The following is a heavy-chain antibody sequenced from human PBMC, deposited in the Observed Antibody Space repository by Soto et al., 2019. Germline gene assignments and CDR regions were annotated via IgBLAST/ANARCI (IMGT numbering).Heavy chain of an antibody. J-gene: IGHJ4*02. CDR1: DGSISSGGYS. CDR3: ARVRGYYDY. V-gene: IGHV4-30-2*01. CDR2: IYHSGST. Sequence: SETLSLTCAVSDGSISSGGYSWSWIRQPPGKGLEWIGYIYHSGSTYYNPSLKSRVTISVDRSKNQFSLKLSSVTAADTAVYYCARVRGYYDYWGQGTLVTVSS. D-gene: IGHD3-22*01.